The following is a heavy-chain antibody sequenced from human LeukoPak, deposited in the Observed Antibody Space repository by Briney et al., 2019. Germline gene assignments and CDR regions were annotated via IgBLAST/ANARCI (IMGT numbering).Heavy chain of an antibody. D-gene: IGHD2/OR15-2a*01. Sequence: GESLKISCKGSGYTFTKDWIGWVHQTPDKGLEWMAMIYPGDFDIRYSPSFQGQVSISVDKSINTAYLQWSSLKASDTAMYYCVTGWRGDFYDPVHNWGQGTLVTVSA. J-gene: IGHJ4*02. CDR3: VTGWRGDFYDPVHN. V-gene: IGHV5-51*07. CDR2: IYPGDFDI. CDR1: GYTFTKDW.